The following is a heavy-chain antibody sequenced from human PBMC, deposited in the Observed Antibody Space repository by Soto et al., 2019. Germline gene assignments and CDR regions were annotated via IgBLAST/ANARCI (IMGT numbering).Heavy chain of an antibody. Sequence: EVQLVESGGGLIQPGGSLRLSCAASGFTVSRDYMSWVRQAPGKGLEWVSVIYTGGSPYYAGSVTGRFTFSRDNSNNAWYHQMNTLRAEDKAVYYSARVYGGNPALFDHWGQGTLV. CDR3: ARVYGGNPALFDH. D-gene: IGHD4-17*01. CDR1: GFTVSRDY. V-gene: IGHV3-53*01. J-gene: IGHJ5*02. CDR2: IYTGGSP.